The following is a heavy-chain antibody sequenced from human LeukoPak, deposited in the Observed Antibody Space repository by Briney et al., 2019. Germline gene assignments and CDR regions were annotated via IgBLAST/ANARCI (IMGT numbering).Heavy chain of an antibody. V-gene: IGHV3-23*01. D-gene: IGHD3-22*01. Sequence: GGSLTLSCAASGFTFNIYAMSWVRQAPGKGLEWVSSLSSGGDYTYYAGSVKGRFTISRDNYKNTLYLQMNSLRAEDTATYYCAKDRPNYYETNGHYYRRDGDSWGQGTLVTVSS. CDR2: LSSGGDYT. CDR3: AKDRPNYYETNGHYYRRDGDS. J-gene: IGHJ5*01. CDR1: GFTFNIYA.